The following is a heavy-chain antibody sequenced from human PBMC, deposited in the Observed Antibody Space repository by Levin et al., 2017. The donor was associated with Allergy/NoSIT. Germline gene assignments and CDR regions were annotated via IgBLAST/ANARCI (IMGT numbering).Heavy chain of an antibody. CDR1: GGTFSSYT. J-gene: IGHJ6*02. CDR3: AIRIVGATEEVLNYYYYYGMDV. V-gene: IGHV1-69*02. D-gene: IGHD1-26*01. Sequence: ASVKVSCKASGGTFSSYTISWVRQAPGQGLEWMGRIIPILGIANYAQKFQGRVTITADKSTSTAYMELSSLRSEDTAVYYCAIRIVGATEEVLNYYYYYGMDVWGQGTTVTVSS. CDR2: IIPILGIA.